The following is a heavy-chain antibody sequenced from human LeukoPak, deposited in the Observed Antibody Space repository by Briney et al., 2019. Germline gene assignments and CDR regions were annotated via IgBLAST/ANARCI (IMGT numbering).Heavy chain of an antibody. CDR2: IYHTGST. CDR3: ASRKLGNDY. D-gene: IGHD7-27*01. J-gene: IGHJ4*02. V-gene: IGHV4-38-2*02. Sequence: PSETLSLTCIVSGYSISSGYYWGCLRQPPGKGLEWIGSIYHTGSTYYNPSLKSRVTISVDTSKNHFSLKLSSVTAADTAVYYCASRKLGNDYWGQGTLVTVSS. CDR1: GYSISSGYY.